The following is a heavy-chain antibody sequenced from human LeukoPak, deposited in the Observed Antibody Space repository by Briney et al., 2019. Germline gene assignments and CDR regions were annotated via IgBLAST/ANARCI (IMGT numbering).Heavy chain of an antibody. CDR1: GFTFSSYA. Sequence: GGSLRLSCAASGFTFSSYAMSWVRQAPGKGLEWVSAISGSGGSTYYADSVKGRFTISRDNSKNTLYLQMNSLRAEDTAVYYCATDSSGYYPAYYFDYWGQGTLVTVSS. D-gene: IGHD3-22*01. CDR2: ISGSGGST. CDR3: ATDSSGYYPAYYFDY. J-gene: IGHJ4*02. V-gene: IGHV3-23*01.